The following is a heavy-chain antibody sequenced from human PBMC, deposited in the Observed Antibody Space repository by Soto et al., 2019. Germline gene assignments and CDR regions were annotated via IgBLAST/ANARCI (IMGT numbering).Heavy chain of an antibody. J-gene: IGHJ4*02. D-gene: IGHD2-15*01. CDR1: GYTFTSYG. CDR2: ISAYNGNT. CDR3: ARLPGYCSGDSCRIDY. V-gene: IGHV1-18*01. Sequence: GASVKVSCKASGYTFTSYGISWVRQAPGQGLELMGWISAYNGNTNYVQKLQGRVTMTTDTSTSTAYMELRSLRSDDTAVYFCARLPGYCSGDSCRIDYWGQGTLVTVSS.